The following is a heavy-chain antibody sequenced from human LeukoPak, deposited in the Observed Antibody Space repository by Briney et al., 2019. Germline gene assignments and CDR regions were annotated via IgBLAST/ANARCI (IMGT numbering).Heavy chain of an antibody. J-gene: IGHJ4*02. CDR3: ARGKIITPSW. D-gene: IGHD3-22*01. V-gene: IGHV4-39*01. Sequence: SETLSLTCTVSGGSISSSSYYWGWIRQPPGKGLEWIGSIYYSGSTYYNPSLKSRVTLSVDTSKNQFSLKLSSVTAADTAVYYCARGKIITPSWWGQGTLVTVSS. CDR1: GGSISSSSYY. CDR2: IYYSGST.